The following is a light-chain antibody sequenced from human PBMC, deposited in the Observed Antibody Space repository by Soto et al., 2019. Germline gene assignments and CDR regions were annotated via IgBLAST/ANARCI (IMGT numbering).Light chain of an antibody. V-gene: IGKV3D-15*01. CDR3: QQYNNWPRGT. CDR1: QSVSNN. J-gene: IGKJ1*01. Sequence: IVMTQSPATLSVSPWERATLSCRSSQSVSNNYLAWYQQKPGQAPRLLIYGASNRATGIPARFSGSGSGTTFTLTISSLQSEDFAVYYCQQYNNWPRGTFGQGTKV. CDR2: GAS.